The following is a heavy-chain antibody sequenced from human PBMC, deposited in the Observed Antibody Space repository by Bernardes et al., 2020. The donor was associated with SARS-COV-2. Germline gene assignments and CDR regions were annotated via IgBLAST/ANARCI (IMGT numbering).Heavy chain of an antibody. D-gene: IGHD3-3*01. CDR1: GFTFSSYA. CDR2: IKQDGSEK. V-gene: IGHV3-7*01. J-gene: IGHJ6*02. CDR3: ARESSRYDFWSGYYPDHVLYYYYGMDV. Sequence: GGSLRLSCAASGFTFSSYAMNWVRQAPGKGLEWVANIKQDGSEKYYVDSVKGRFTISRDNAKNSLYLQMNSLRAEDTAVYYCARESSRYDFWSGYYPDHVLYYYYGMDVWGQGTTVTVSS.